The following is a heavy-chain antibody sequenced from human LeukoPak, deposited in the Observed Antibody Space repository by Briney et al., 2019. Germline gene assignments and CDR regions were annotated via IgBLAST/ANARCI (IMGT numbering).Heavy chain of an antibody. CDR1: GFTVSSNY. CDR3: ARDLTSGSYYDY. Sequence: GGSLRLSCAASGFTVSSNYMSWVRQAPGKGLEWVSVIYSGGSTYYADSVKGRFTISRDNSKNTLYLQMNSLRAEDTAVYYCARDLTSGSYYDYWGQGTLVTVSP. CDR2: IYSGGST. J-gene: IGHJ4*02. D-gene: IGHD1-26*01. V-gene: IGHV3-53*01.